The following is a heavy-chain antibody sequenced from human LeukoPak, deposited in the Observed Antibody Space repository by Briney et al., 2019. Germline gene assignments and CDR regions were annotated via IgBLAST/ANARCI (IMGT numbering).Heavy chain of an antibody. D-gene: IGHD3-22*01. CDR2: IKSKTDGGTT. CDR3: TTVGIWKIITGEDH. CDR1: GFPFSNAW. Sequence: GGSLRLSCVVFGSGFPFSNAWMSWVRQAPGKGLEWVGRIKSKTDGGTTDYAAPVKGRFTILRDDSKNTLYLQMNSLKTEDTAVYYCTTVGIWKIITGEDHWGQGTLVAVSS. V-gene: IGHV3-15*01. J-gene: IGHJ4*02.